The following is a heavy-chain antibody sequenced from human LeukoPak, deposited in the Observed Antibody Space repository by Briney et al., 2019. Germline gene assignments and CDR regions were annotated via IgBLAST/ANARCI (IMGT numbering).Heavy chain of an antibody. CDR1: GGSISTYY. CDR2: IYDSGST. J-gene: IGHJ5*02. CDR3: ARLATPLSWFDP. V-gene: IGHV4-59*01. Sequence: SETLSLTCTVSGGSISTYYWSWIRQSPGKAMEWIGYIYDSGSTNYNPSLKSRVTISLDMSKNQFSLKLRSMTAADTAVYFCARLATPLSWFDPWGQGTLVTVSS. D-gene: IGHD2-15*01.